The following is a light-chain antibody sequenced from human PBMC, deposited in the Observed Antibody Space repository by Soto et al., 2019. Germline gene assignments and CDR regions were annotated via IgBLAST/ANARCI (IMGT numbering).Light chain of an antibody. CDR3: QQYGSSPYT. V-gene: IGKV3-20*01. CDR2: GAS. CDR1: QSVSSSY. J-gene: IGKJ2*01. Sequence: EIVLTQSPGTLSLSPGERATLSCRASQSVSSSYLAWYQQKPGQAPRLLIYGASSRATGIPDRFSGSGSGTDFTLTISRLEPEDFALYYCQQYGSSPYTFGKGTNLEIK.